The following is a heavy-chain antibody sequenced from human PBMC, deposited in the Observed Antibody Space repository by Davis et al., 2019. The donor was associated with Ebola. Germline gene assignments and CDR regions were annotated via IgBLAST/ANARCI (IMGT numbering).Heavy chain of an antibody. V-gene: IGHV3-23*01. CDR3: AKVLNWNYDRGYFDY. Sequence: PGGSLRLSCAASEFTFSSSGMSWVRQAPGKGLEWVSTISGSGVTTYYADSVKGRFIISRDNSKNTLDLQMNSLRAEDTAVYYCAKVLNWNYDRGYFDYWGQGTLVTVSS. CDR2: ISGSGVTT. J-gene: IGHJ4*02. CDR1: EFTFSSSG. D-gene: IGHD1-7*01.